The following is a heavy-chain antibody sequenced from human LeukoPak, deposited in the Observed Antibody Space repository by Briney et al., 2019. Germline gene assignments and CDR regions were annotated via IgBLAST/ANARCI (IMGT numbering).Heavy chain of an antibody. CDR1: GYTFTSYG. J-gene: IGHJ4*02. CDR2: ISAYNGNT. CDR3: ARGVITFRGVIVPGSY. D-gene: IGHD3-16*02. V-gene: IGHV1-18*01. Sequence: GASVKVSCKASGYTFTSYGISWVRQAPGQGLEWMGWISAYNGNTNYAQKLQGRVTMTTDTSTSTAYMELRSLRSDDTAVYYCARGVITFRGVIVPGSYWGQGTLVTVSS.